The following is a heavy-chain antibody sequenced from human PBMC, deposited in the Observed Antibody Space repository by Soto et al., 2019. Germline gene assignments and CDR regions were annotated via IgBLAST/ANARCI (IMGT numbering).Heavy chain of an antibody. CDR2: MNPNSGNT. D-gene: IGHD3-3*01. Sequence: ASVKVSCKDSGYTFTSYDINWVRQATGQGLEWMGWMNPNSGNTGYAQKFQGRVTMTRNTSISTAYMELSSLRSEDTAVFYCARVSITIFGVVIMFDPWGQGTLVTVSS. J-gene: IGHJ5*02. CDR1: GYTFTSYD. V-gene: IGHV1-8*01. CDR3: ARVSITIFGVVIMFDP.